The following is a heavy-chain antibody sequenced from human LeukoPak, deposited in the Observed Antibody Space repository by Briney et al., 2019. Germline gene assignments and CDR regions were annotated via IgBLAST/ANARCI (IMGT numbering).Heavy chain of an antibody. CDR2: IYYSGST. V-gene: IGHV4-59*01. CDR3: ARAKTIFGVVNWFDP. J-gene: IGHJ5*02. Sequence: PSETLSLTCTVSGGSISSYYWSWIRQPPGKGLEWIGYIYYSGSTNYNPSLKSRVTISVDTSKNQFSLKLSSVTAADTAVYNCARAKTIFGVVNWFDPWGQGTLVTVSS. D-gene: IGHD3-3*01. CDR1: GGSISSYY.